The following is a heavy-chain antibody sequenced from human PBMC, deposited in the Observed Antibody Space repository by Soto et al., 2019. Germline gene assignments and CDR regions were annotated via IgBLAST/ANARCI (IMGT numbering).Heavy chain of an antibody. J-gene: IGHJ4*02. CDR3: AKNPLEQQPDNSFDY. CDR2: ISYDGSNK. V-gene: IGHV3-30*18. CDR1: GFTFSSYG. Sequence: HWGSLRLSCAASGFTFSSYGMHWVRQAPGKGPEWVAVISYDGSNKYYADSVKGRFTISRDNSKNTLYLQMNSLRAEDTAVYYCAKNPLEQQPDNSFDYWGQGTLVTVSS. D-gene: IGHD6-13*01.